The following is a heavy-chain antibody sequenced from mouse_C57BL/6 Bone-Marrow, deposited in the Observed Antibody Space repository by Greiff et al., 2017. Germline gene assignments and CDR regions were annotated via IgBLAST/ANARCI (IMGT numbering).Heavy chain of an antibody. Sequence: EVQLQQPGAELVKPGASVKISCKASGYSFTDYNMNWVKQSHGQSLEWIGVINPNYGTTSYNQKFKGKATLTVDQSSSTAYMQLNSLTSEDSAVYYCARSGTTVVLDYWGQGTTLTVSS. CDR3: ARSGTTVVLDY. J-gene: IGHJ2*01. CDR1: GYSFTDYN. V-gene: IGHV1-39*01. D-gene: IGHD1-1*01. CDR2: INPNYGTT.